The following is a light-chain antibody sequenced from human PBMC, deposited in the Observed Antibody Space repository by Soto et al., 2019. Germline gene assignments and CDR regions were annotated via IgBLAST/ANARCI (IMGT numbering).Light chain of an antibody. J-gene: IGLJ2*01. CDR2: DVS. Sequence: QSVLTQPASVSGSPGQSITISCSGTTSDIGGYNYVSWYQQHPDKAPKFMIYDVSNRPSGVSNRFSGSKSGNTASLTISGLQAEDEADYYCSSYTVSGTVVFGGGTQLTVL. CDR1: TSDIGGYNY. CDR3: SSYTVSGTVV. V-gene: IGLV2-14*01.